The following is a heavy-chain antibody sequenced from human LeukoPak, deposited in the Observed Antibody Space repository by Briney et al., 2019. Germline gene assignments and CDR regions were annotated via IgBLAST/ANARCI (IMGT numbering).Heavy chain of an antibody. CDR2: IYYSGST. CDR1: GGSISSSSYY. V-gene: IGHV4-30-4*08. D-gene: IGHD5-24*01. CDR3: ARDRGYNFIAFDS. Sequence: PSETLSLTCTVSGGSISSSSYYWGWIRQPPGKGLEWIGYIYYSGSTYYNPSLKSRLTISVDRSKNQFALRLTSVTAADTAVYYCARDRGYNFIAFDSWGQGTLVTVSS. J-gene: IGHJ4*02.